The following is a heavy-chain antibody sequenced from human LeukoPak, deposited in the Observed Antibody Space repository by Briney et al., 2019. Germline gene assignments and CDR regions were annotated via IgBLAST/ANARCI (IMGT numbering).Heavy chain of an antibody. D-gene: IGHD2-2*01. Sequence: GGSLRLSCAASGFTFDDYTMHWVRQAPGKGLEWVSLISWDGGSTYYADSVKGRFAISRDNSKNSLYLQMNSLRTEDSALYYCAKSAGYGYFDLWGRGTLVTVSS. CDR3: AKSAGYGYFDL. J-gene: IGHJ2*01. V-gene: IGHV3-43*01. CDR1: GFTFDDYT. CDR2: ISWDGGST.